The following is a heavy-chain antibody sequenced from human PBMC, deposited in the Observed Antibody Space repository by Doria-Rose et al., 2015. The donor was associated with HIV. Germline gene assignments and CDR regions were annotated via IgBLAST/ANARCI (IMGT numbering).Heavy chain of an antibody. J-gene: IGHJ4*02. D-gene: IGHD2-21*02. CDR2: IYYSGST. CDR3: ARDGDGQSDY. CDR1: GGSISSSSYY. V-gene: IGHV4-39*07. Sequence: QVQLQESGPGLVKPSETLPLTCAVSGGSISSSSYYWGWIRQPPGKGLEWIGSIYYSGSTYYNPSLKSRVTISVDTSKNQFSLKLSSVTAADTAVYYCARDGDGQSDYWGQGTLVTVSS.